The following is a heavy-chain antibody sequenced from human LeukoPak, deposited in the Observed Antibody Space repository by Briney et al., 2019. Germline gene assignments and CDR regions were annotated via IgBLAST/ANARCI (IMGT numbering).Heavy chain of an antibody. Sequence: ASVKVSCKASGYTFTSYGISWVRQAPGQGLELMVCISAYNGNTNYAQKLQGRVTMTTDTSTSTAYMELRSLRSDDTAVYFCARDPSFGKPTNWFDPWGQGTLVTVSS. D-gene: IGHD3-10*01. J-gene: IGHJ5*02. CDR3: ARDPSFGKPTNWFDP. V-gene: IGHV1-18*01. CDR2: ISAYNGNT. CDR1: GYTFTSYG.